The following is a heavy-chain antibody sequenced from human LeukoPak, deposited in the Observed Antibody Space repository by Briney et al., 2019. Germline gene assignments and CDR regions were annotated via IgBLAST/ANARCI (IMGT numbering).Heavy chain of an antibody. CDR3: ARRRIGAAGTLDY. D-gene: IGHD6-13*01. CDR2: ISSSGSSI. CDR1: GFTFSSYE. Sequence: GGSLRLSCAASGFTFSSYEMNWVRQAPGKGLEWVSYISSSGSSIYYADSVKGRFTISRDNAKNSLYLQMNSLRAEDTAVYYCARRRIGAAGTLDYWGQGTLVTVSS. V-gene: IGHV3-48*03. J-gene: IGHJ4*02.